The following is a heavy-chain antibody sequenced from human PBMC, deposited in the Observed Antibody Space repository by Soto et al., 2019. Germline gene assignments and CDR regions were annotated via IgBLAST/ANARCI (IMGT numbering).Heavy chain of an antibody. CDR2: ISYDGSNK. CDR3: AEDVWAGSSWYATCDAFDI. D-gene: IGHD6-13*01. V-gene: IGHV3-30*18. J-gene: IGHJ3*02. Sequence: VQLVESGGGVVQPGRSLRLSCAASGFTFSSYGMHWVRQAPGKGLEWVAVISYDGSNKYYADSVKGRFTISRDNSKNPRYLQMNIRRAVGTGVYYGAEDVWAGSSWYATCDAFDIWGQGTMVTVSS. CDR1: GFTFSSYG.